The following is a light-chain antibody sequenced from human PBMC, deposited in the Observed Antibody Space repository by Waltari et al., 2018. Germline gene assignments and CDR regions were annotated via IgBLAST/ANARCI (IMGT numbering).Light chain of an antibody. CDR1: SSHIGSNT. CDR2: SND. CDR3: ATWDDSLKGWV. J-gene: IGLJ3*02. V-gene: IGLV1-44*01. Sequence: QSVLTQTPSASGTPGQRVTISCSGSSSHIGSNTVTWYQQLPGTAPKLLIYSNDQRPSWVPDRFSGSKSGTSASLAISGLQSEDEADYSCATWDDSLKGWVFGGGTKLTVL.